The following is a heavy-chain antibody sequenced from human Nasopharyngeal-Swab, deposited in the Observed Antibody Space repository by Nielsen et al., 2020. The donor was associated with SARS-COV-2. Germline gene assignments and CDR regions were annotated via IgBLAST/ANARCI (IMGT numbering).Heavy chain of an antibody. CDR1: GFTFSNYW. CDR3: ARDQIYKLVDP. CDR2: INGDGTSA. V-gene: IGHV3-74*01. J-gene: IGHJ5*02. Sequence: GESLKISCAASGFTFSNYWTHWVRQAPGKGLVWVSHINGDGTSATYTDSVKGRFSISRDNAKNMVYLHMSSLGDEDTGVYFCARDQIYKLVDPWGQGTLVTVSS. D-gene: IGHD5-24*01.